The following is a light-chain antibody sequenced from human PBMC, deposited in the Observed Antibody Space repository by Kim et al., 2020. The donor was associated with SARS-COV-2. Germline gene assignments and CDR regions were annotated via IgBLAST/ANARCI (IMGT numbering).Light chain of an antibody. CDR3: QHYGRSLT. J-gene: IGKJ1*01. Sequence: LSPGARVTLSCRASQSVNSGCLAWYQQKPGQAPRLLIYDTSDRAVGIPDRFSGSGSGTDFTLTISSLEPEDFAVYYCQHYGRSLTFGQGTKVEIK. CDR2: DTS. CDR1: QSVNSGC. V-gene: IGKV3-20*01.